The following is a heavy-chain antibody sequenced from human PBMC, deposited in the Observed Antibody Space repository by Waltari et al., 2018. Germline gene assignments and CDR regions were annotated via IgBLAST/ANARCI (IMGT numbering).Heavy chain of an antibody. CDR3: ARDRGRGLYLDV. V-gene: IGHV4-4*02. J-gene: IGHJ4*02. D-gene: IGHD2-15*01. CDR1: GDSVTSPNV. Sequence: QLQLQESGPGLVKPSGTLSLSCAVSGDSVTSPNVWIWIRQSPQRGLEWIGQVLSTGKTNYSPSFASRVTMSLDASNNPFSLKLTSATAADTAVYYCARDRGRGLYLDVWGPGTLVTVSP. CDR2: VLSTGKT.